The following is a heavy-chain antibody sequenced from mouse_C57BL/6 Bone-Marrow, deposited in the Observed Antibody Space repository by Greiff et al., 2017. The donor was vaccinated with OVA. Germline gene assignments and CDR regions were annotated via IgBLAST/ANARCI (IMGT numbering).Heavy chain of an antibody. V-gene: IGHV5-4*01. CDR3: ARDEDGDYGDY. Sequence: EVQRVESGGGLVKPGGSLKLSCAASGFTFSSYAMSWVRQTPEKRLEWVATISDGGSYTYYPENVKGRSTISRDKAKSTLYLQMSSLKSEDTAMYYCARDEDGDYGDYWGQGTTLTVSA. CDR2: ISDGGSYT. J-gene: IGHJ2*01. CDR1: GFTFSSYA.